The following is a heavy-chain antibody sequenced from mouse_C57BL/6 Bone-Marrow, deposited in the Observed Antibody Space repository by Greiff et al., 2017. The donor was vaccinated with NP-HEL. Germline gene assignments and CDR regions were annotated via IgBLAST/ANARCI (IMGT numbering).Heavy chain of an antibody. CDR1: GYSIPSDY. J-gene: IGHJ4*01. CDR3: ARSPEEDGYYRYYAMDY. Sequence: EVQLVESGPGLAKPSQTLSLTCSVTGYSIPSDYWNWIRKFPGNKLEYMGYISYSGSTYYNPSLKSRISITRDTSKNQYYLQLNSVTTEDTATYYCARSPEEDGYYRYYAMDYWGQGTSVTVSS. CDR2: ISYSGST. V-gene: IGHV3-8*01. D-gene: IGHD2-3*01.